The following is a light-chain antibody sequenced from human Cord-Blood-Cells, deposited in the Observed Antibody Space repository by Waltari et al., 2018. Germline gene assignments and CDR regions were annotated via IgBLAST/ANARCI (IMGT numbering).Light chain of an antibody. V-gene: IGKV3-15*01. CDR2: GAS. CDR1: QSVSRD. CDR3: QQYNNWPRT. Sequence: EIVMTQSPATLSVSPGERATLSCRASQSVSRDLAWYQQKPGQAPSLLIYGASTRGTGIPARLSGSSSRTYFTLTLSCLQSEDFAVYYCQQYNNWPRTFGQRTKVEIK. J-gene: IGKJ1*01.